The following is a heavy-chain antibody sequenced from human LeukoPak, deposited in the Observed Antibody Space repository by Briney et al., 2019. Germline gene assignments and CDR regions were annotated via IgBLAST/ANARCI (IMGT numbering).Heavy chain of an antibody. CDR1: GFTFSSYA. V-gene: IGHV3-23*01. Sequence: GGSLRLSCAASGFTFSSYAMSWVRQAPGKGLEWVSAISGSGGSTYYADSVKGRFTISRDNSKNTLYLQMNSLRAEDTAVHYCAKDPRITIFGVVPFDYWGQGTLVTVSS. CDR3: AKDPRITIFGVVPFDY. CDR2: ISGSGGST. J-gene: IGHJ4*02. D-gene: IGHD3-3*01.